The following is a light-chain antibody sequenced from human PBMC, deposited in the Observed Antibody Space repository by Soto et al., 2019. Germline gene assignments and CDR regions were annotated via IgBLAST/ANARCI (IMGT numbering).Light chain of an antibody. Sequence: QSALTQPASVSESTRQSITSPCTGTSSEVGGYSYVSWYQHHPGKAPKLLIYDVSNRPSGVSNRFSGSKSGNTASLTISGLQAEDEANYYCSSYTSSLTLVVFGGGTKLTVL. V-gene: IGLV2-14*03. CDR3: SSYTSSLTLVV. CDR2: DVS. CDR1: SSEVGGYSY. J-gene: IGLJ2*01.